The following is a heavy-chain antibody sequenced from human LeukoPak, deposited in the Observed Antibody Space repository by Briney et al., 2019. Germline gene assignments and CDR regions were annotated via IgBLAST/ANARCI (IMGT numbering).Heavy chain of an antibody. J-gene: IGHJ3*02. CDR2: ISSSSSYI. V-gene: IGHV3-21*01. CDR3: ARVGCSGGSCPPGI. Sequence: GGAVRLSCAASGFTFSSYSMNWVRQAPGKGLEWVSSISSSSSYIYYADSVKGRFTISRSNAKNSLYLQMNSLRAEDPAVYSCARVGCSGGSCPPGIWGQGTMVTVSS. D-gene: IGHD2-15*01. CDR1: GFTFSSYS.